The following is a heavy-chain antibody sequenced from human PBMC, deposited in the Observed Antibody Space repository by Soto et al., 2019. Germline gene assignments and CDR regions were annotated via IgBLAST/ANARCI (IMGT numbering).Heavy chain of an antibody. V-gene: IGHV3-15*01. J-gene: IGHJ4*02. CDR1: GFTFSNAW. Sequence: EVQLVESGGGLVKPGGSLRLSCAASGFTFSNAWVSWVRQAPGKGLEWVGRIKSKTDGGTTDYAAPVKVRFTISRADSKNTRYLQMNSLKTENTAVYYGTARITMVRGDLDYWGQGTLVTVAS. CDR2: IKSKTDGGTT. D-gene: IGHD3-10*01. CDR3: TARITMVRGDLDY.